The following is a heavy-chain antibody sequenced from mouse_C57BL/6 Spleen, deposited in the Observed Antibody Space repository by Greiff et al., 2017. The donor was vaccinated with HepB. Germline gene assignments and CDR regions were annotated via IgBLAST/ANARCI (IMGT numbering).Heavy chain of an antibody. Sequence: VKLQQPGAELVRPGSSVKLSCKASGYTFTSYWMHWVKQRPIQGLEWIGNIDPSDSETHYNQKFKDKATLTVDKSSSTAYMQLSSLTSEDSAVYYCARRGIYYYGSSPYYYAMDYWGQGTSVTVSS. CDR2: IDPSDSET. CDR1: GYTFTSYW. CDR3: ARRGIYYYGSSPYYYAMDY. J-gene: IGHJ4*01. D-gene: IGHD1-1*01. V-gene: IGHV1-52*01.